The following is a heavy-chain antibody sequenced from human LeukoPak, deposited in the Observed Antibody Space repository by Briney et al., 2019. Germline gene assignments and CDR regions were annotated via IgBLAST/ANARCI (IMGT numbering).Heavy chain of an antibody. J-gene: IGHJ4*02. CDR3: ARWAGQSTAWYPALFDY. D-gene: IGHD6-13*01. Sequence: GASVKVPCKASGGTFRNHAISWVRQAPGQGLEWMGVIIPISGTANYAQKFQGRVTISADESTSTAYMELRSLTSADTAVYYCARWAGQSTAWYPALFDYWGQGTLVTVSS. V-gene: IGHV1-69*13. CDR1: GGTFRNHA. CDR2: IIPISGTA.